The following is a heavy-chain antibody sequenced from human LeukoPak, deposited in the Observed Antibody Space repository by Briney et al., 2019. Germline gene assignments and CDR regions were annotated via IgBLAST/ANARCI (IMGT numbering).Heavy chain of an antibody. Sequence: PGGSLRLSCAASEFTFSSYGMHWVRQAPGKGLDWVAFIRYDGSSQYYAGSVKGRFTISRDNSKNTLYLQMNSLRAEDTAVYYCAKSFYGSGSYYPAPDYWGQGTLVTVSS. CDR1: EFTFSSYG. CDR3: AKSFYGSGSYYPAPDY. CDR2: IRYDGSSQ. V-gene: IGHV3-30*02. D-gene: IGHD3-10*01. J-gene: IGHJ4*02.